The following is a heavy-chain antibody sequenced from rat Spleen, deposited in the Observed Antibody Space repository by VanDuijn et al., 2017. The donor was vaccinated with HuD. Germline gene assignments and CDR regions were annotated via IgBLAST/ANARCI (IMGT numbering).Heavy chain of an antibody. CDR1: GFTFNNYW. J-gene: IGHJ4*01. Sequence: EVQLVESGGGLVQPGRSLKLSCVASGFTFNNYWMTWIRQAPGKGLEWVASITNTGGSTYYLDSVKGRFTISRDNAKSTLYLQMSSLRSEDTATYYCTSLSMDAWGQGVSVTVSS. V-gene: IGHV5-31*01. CDR3: TSLSMDA. CDR2: ITNTGGST.